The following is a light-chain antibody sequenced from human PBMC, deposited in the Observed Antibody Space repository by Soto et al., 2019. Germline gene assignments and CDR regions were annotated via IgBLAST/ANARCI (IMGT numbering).Light chain of an antibody. V-gene: IGKV1-12*01. CDR1: HGVSGW. CDR2: TVS. J-gene: IGKJ3*01. CDR3: QQGKTFPFT. Sequence: IQMTQSPSSVSASVRDTVTLSCQTSHGVSGWLAWYQQKPGKAPTLLIYTVSNLQSGVPSRFSGSRSGTDCSRTITNLQPEDFATYSCQQGKTFPFTFGPGTKVDVK.